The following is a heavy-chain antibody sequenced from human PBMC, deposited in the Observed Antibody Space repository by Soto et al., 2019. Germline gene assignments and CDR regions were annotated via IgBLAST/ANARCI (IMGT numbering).Heavy chain of an antibody. CDR1: GFTFSNDI. CDR2: ISSDGTNR. Sequence: QVQLVESGGGVVQPGGSLRLSCAVSGFTFSNDIMHWVRQAPGKGLEWVALISSDGTNRYYADSVKGRLTTSRDNAKNTMYMQMTSLRVEDTATYYCAREEDTGSDCDLAYWGPGALVTVSS. D-gene: IGHD1-26*01. V-gene: IGHV3-30-3*01. CDR3: AREEDTGSDCDLAY. J-gene: IGHJ4*02.